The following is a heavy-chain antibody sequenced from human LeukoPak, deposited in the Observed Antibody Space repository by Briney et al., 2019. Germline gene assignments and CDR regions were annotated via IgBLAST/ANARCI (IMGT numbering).Heavy chain of an antibody. CDR1: GYTFTSYD. V-gene: IGHV1-8*03. CDR3: ARARSGPYGSGSLDAFDI. Sequence: GASVKVSCKASGYTFTSYDINWVRQATGQGLEWMGWMNPNSGNTGYAQKFQGRVTITADTSTSTAYMQLSSLRSEDTAVYYCARARSGPYGSGSLDAFDIWGQGTMVTVSS. CDR2: MNPNSGNT. J-gene: IGHJ3*02. D-gene: IGHD3-10*01.